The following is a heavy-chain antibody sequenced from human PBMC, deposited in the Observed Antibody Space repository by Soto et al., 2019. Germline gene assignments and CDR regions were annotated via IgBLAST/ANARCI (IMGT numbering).Heavy chain of an antibody. V-gene: IGHV1-3*01. CDR1: GYTFTSYA. J-gene: IGHJ5*02. D-gene: IGHD2-8*01. Sequence: QVQLVQSGAEVKKHGASVKVSCKASGYTFTSYAMHWVRQAPGQRLEWMGWINAGNGNTKYSQKFQGRVTITRDTSASTAYMELSSLRSEDTAVYYCARDLCTNGVCCSGWWFDPWGQGTLVTVSS. CDR3: ARDLCTNGVCCSGWWFDP. CDR2: INAGNGNT.